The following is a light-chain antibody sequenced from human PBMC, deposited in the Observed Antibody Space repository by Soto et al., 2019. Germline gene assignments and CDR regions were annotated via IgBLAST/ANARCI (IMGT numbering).Light chain of an antibody. Sequence: EIVMTQSPATLSVSPGERATLSCRASQSVSSNLAWYQQKPGQAPRLLIYGASTRATGIPARFSGSGSGTEFTLTISSLQSEDFAVYYCQQYNNWPFTFGPGTKVYI. V-gene: IGKV3-15*01. J-gene: IGKJ3*01. CDR3: QQYNNWPFT. CDR1: QSVSSN. CDR2: GAS.